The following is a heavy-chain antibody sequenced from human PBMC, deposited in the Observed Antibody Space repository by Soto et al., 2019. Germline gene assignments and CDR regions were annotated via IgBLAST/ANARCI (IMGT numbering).Heavy chain of an antibody. Sequence: QVQLQQWGAGLLKPSETLSLTCAVYGGSFSGYYWSWIRQPPGKGLEWIGEINHSGSTNYNPSLKSRVTISVDTSKNQFSLKLSSVTAADTAVYYCARGRSLRYCSSTSCYLVYYYGMDVWGQGTTVIVSS. CDR3: ARGRSLRYCSSTSCYLVYYYGMDV. V-gene: IGHV4-34*01. D-gene: IGHD2-2*01. CDR1: GGSFSGYY. J-gene: IGHJ6*02. CDR2: INHSGST.